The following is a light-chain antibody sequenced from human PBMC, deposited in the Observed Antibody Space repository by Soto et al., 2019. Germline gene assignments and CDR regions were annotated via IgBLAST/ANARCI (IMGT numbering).Light chain of an antibody. J-gene: IGKJ5*01. CDR2: DSS. CDR3: QQYGSSPMYT. V-gene: IGKV3-20*01. CDR1: QSLSSNF. Sequence: EIVLTQSPATLSLSPGERATLSCRASQSLSSNFLAWYQQKPGQPPRLLIYDSSTRATGFPDRFSGSGSGTDFTLTIIRLEPEDFAVYYCQQYGSSPMYTFGQWTRLEIK.